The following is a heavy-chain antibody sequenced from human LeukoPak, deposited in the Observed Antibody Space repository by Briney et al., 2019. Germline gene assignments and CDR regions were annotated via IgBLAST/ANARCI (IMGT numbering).Heavy chain of an antibody. CDR1: GGTFSSYA. CDR3: ARDGYSGYDSEGGGY. V-gene: IGHV1-69*13. CDR2: IIPIFGTA. J-gene: IGHJ4*02. D-gene: IGHD5-12*01. Sequence: ASVKVSCKASGGTFSSYAISWVRQAPGQGLEWMGGIIPIFGTANYAQKFQGRVTITADESTSTAYMELSSLRSEDTAVYYCARDGYSGYDSEGGGYWGQGTLVTVSS.